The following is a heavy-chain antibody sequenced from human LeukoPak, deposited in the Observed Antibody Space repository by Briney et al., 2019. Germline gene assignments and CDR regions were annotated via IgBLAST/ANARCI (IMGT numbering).Heavy chain of an antibody. CDR3: ARDTAMVSPGLDAFDI. CDR2: IKQDGSEK. V-gene: IGHV3-7*01. CDR1: GFTFSSYW. Sequence: GGSLRLSCAASGFTFSSYWMSWVRQAPGKGLEWVANIKQDGSEKYYVDSVKGRFTISRDNAKNSLYLQMNSLRAEDTAVYYCARDTAMVSPGLDAFDIWGQGTMVTVSS. J-gene: IGHJ3*02. D-gene: IGHD5-18*01.